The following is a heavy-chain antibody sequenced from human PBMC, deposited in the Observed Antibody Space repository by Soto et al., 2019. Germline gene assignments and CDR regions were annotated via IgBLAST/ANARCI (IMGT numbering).Heavy chain of an antibody. CDR2: ISGSGGGT. J-gene: IGHJ6*02. Sequence: GGSLRLSCAASGFTFSSYAMSWVRQAPGKGLEWVSAISGSGGGTYYADSVKGRFTISRDNSKNTLYLQMNSLRAEDTAVYYCAKYYGDYGRYYYFYGMDVWGQGTTVTVSS. V-gene: IGHV3-23*01. D-gene: IGHD4-17*01. CDR1: GFTFSSYA. CDR3: AKYYGDYGRYYYFYGMDV.